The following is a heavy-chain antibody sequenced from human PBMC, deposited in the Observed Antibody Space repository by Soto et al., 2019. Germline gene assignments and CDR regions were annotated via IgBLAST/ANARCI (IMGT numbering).Heavy chain of an antibody. D-gene: IGHD3-3*01. Sequence: QVHLQESGPGLVKPSETLSLTCTVSGGSVSRGSYYWSWIRQPPGQGLEWIGFIYYSGGTNYNASLKSRVTISLDTSKCQFSLKLTSVTAADRAVYYCARGDFWSGSSYAMDVWGQGTTVSVSS. J-gene: IGHJ6*02. CDR2: IYYSGGT. CDR1: GGSVSRGSYY. V-gene: IGHV4-61*01. CDR3: ARGDFWSGSSYAMDV.